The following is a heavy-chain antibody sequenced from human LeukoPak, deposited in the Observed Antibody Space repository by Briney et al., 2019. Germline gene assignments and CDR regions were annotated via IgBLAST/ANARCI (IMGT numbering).Heavy chain of an antibody. V-gene: IGHV1-46*01. J-gene: IGHJ4*02. Sequence: GASVKVSCKASGYTFISYYMHWVRQAPGQGLEWMGIINPSGGSTNYAQRFQGRVTMTRDTSTSTVYMELSSLRSEDTAVYYCARSSGSSQGPFDYWGQGTLVTVSS. CDR3: ARSSGSSQGPFDY. D-gene: IGHD1-26*01. CDR2: INPSGGST. CDR1: GYTFISYY.